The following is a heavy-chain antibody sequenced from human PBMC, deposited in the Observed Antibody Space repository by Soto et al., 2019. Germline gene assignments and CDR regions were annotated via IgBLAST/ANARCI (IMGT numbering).Heavy chain of an antibody. V-gene: IGHV1-69*01. CDR3: ARARYCTNGICLMPRDYYGMDV. J-gene: IGHJ6*02. CDR1: GGTFSSNG. CDR2: VIPVHGTA. Sequence: QVQLVQSGAEVKKPGSSVKVSCKASGGTFSSNGISWVRQAPGQGLEWMGGVIPVHGTASYAQNSQGRVTMTADESTSTAYMELSSLRSEDTAVYYCARARYCTNGICLMPRDYYGMDVWGQGTTVTVSS. D-gene: IGHD2-8*01.